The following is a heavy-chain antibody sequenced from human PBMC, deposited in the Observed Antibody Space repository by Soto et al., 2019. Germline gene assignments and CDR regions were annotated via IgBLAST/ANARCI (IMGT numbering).Heavy chain of an antibody. D-gene: IGHD4-17*01. CDR2: ISGSGGST. CDR1: GFTFSSYA. CDR3: AKDPLTTVTTPGGFDY. J-gene: IGHJ4*02. Sequence: PGGSLRLSCAASGFTFSSYAMSWVRQAPGKGLEWVSAISGSGGSTYYADSVKGRFTISRDNSKNTLYLQMNSLRAEDTAVYYCAKDPLTTVTTPGGFDYWGQGTLVTVSS. V-gene: IGHV3-23*01.